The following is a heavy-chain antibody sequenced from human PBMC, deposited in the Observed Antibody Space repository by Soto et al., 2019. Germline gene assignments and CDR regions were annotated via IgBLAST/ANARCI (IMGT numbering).Heavy chain of an antibody. CDR3: ARDNMIIIVPVYSYYGLDG. Sequence: DSVQVSCKASGYPFTSYGISWVRQAPGQGLEWMGWISAYNGNTNYAQKLQGRVTMTTDTSTSTAYMELRSLRSDDTAVYYCARDNMIIIVPVYSYYGLDGWCQGNMVTVFS. CDR2: ISAYNGNT. J-gene: IGHJ6*02. V-gene: IGHV1-18*01. D-gene: IGHD2-2*01. CDR1: GYPFTSYG.